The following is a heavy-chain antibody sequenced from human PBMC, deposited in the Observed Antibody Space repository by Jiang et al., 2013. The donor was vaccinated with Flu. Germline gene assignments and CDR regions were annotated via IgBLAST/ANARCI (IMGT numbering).Heavy chain of an antibody. V-gene: IGHV3-23*01. Sequence: LDSGGRAWYSLGGSLRLSCAASGLSFSIYAMNWVRQAPGKGLEWVSGISGSGVTTNYADSVKGRFTISRDNSKNTLYLQMNSLRADDTAVYYCAKEGNGYNYDSWGQGTLVTVSS. J-gene: IGHJ5*01. D-gene: IGHD5-24*01. CDR2: ISGSGVTT. CDR1: GLSFSIYA. CDR3: AKEGNGYNYDS.